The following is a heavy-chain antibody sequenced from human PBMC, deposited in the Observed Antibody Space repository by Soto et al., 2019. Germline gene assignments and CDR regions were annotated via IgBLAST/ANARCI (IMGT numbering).Heavy chain of an antibody. D-gene: IGHD1-20*01. CDR3: ARDNWNDDAFDI. CDR1: GFTFSDYY. CDR2: ISSSGSTR. J-gene: IGHJ3*02. Sequence: GGSLRLSCAASGFTFSDYYMSWIRQAPGKGLEWISYISSSGSTRYYADSVKGRFTISRDNAKNSLYLQMNSLRAEDTAVYYCARDNWNDDAFDIWGQGTMVTVSS. V-gene: IGHV3-11*04.